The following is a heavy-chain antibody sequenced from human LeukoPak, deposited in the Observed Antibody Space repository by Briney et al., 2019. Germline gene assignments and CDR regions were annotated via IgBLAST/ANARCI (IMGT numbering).Heavy chain of an antibody. CDR3: ARGLSNSRRTLLGLDY. CDR1: GGSFSGYY. V-gene: IGHV4-34*01. Sequence: SETLSLTCAVYGGSFSGYYWNRIRQPPGKGLEWIGEINHSGSANYNPSLKSRVTISIDTSKNQFSLKLSSVTAADTAVFYCARGLSNSRRTLLGLDYWGQGTLVTVSS. CDR2: INHSGSA. D-gene: IGHD2/OR15-2a*01. J-gene: IGHJ4*02.